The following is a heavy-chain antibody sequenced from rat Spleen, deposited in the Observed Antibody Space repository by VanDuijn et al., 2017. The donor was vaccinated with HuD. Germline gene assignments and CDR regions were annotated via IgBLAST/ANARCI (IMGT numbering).Heavy chain of an antibody. CDR2: ISISGGPT. CDR1: GFNFNDYW. J-gene: IGHJ4*01. CDR3: ARPHNYRYVMNV. Sequence: EVKLVESGGGLVQPGRSLKLSCAASGFNFNDYWMGWVRQAPTKGLEWVASISISGGPTYYRDSVKGRFTISRDNAKSTLYLQMNSLRSEDTATYFCARPHNYRYVMNVWGQGASVTVSS. V-gene: IGHV5-25*01. D-gene: IGHD1-10*01.